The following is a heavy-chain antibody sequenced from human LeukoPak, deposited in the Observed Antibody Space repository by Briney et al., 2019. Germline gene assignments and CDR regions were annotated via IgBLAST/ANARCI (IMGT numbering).Heavy chain of an antibody. V-gene: IGHV3-7*01. Sequence: GGSLRLSCAASGLTFSSYWMSWVRQAPGKGLEWVANIKQDGSEKNSVDSVKGRFTISRDNAKNTLYLQMNSLRVEDTAVYYCARDEPTVTTGPPVGSWGQGTLVTVSS. CDR1: GLTFSSYW. D-gene: IGHD4-17*01. CDR3: ARDEPTVTTGPPVGS. CDR2: IKQDGSEK. J-gene: IGHJ4*02.